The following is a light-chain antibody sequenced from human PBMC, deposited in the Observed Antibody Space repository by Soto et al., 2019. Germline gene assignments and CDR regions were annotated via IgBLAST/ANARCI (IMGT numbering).Light chain of an antibody. J-gene: IGKJ5*01. Sequence: EIVLTQSPGTLSLSPGERATLSCRAIQSVNSNYLAWHQQKPGQAPRLLIYGASTRATAVPDRFSGSGSGTDFTLTISSLEPEDFAVYYCQQFGSSRSITFGQGTRLEIK. CDR1: QSVNSNY. CDR2: GAS. V-gene: IGKV3-20*01. CDR3: QQFGSSRSIT.